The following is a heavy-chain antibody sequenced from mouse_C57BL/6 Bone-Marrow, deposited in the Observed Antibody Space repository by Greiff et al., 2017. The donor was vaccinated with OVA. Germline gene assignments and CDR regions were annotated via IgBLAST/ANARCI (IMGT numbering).Heavy chain of an antibody. CDR2: IDPSDSYT. CDR3: ARSRVATVLWFAY. Sequence: QVQLQQSGAELVKPGASVKLSCKASGYTFTSYWMQWVKQRPGQGLEWIGEIDPSDSYTNYNPKFKGKATLTVDTSSSTAYMQLSSLTSEDSAVDDCARSRVATVLWFAYWGKGTLVTVSA. V-gene: IGHV1-50*01. D-gene: IGHD1-1*01. J-gene: IGHJ3*01. CDR1: GYTFTSYW.